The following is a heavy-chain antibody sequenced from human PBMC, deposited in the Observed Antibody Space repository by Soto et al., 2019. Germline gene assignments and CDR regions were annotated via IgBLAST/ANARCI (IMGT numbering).Heavy chain of an antibody. CDR2: IICSGVST. Sequence: PGGSLRLSCAASGFTFSSYAMTWVRQAPGKGLEWVSTIICSGVSTYYPDSVEGRFTISGDNSKNTLYLQMNSLRAEDTAVYYCAKDLDSSAWYASAFDIWGPGTMVTVSS. CDR3: AKDLDSSAWYASAFDI. J-gene: IGHJ3*02. V-gene: IGHV3-23*01. CDR1: GFTFSSYA. D-gene: IGHD6-19*01.